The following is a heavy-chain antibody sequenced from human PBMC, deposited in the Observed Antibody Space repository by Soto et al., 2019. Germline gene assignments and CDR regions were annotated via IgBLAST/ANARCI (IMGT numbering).Heavy chain of an antibody. CDR2: VYYSGST. CDR3: ARDRGVPAADNWFDP. D-gene: IGHD2-2*01. J-gene: IGHJ5*02. CDR1: GGSISSYY. Sequence: SETLSLTCTVSGGSISSYYWSWIRQPPGKGLEWIGYVYYSGSTNYNPSLKSRVTISVDTSKNQFSLKLNSVTAADTAVYYCARDRGVPAADNWFDPWGQGTLVTVSS. V-gene: IGHV4-59*01.